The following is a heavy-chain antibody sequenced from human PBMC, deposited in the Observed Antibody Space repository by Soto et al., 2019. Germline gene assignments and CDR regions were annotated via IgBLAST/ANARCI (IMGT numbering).Heavy chain of an antibody. CDR2: IHDSGNI. V-gene: IGHV4-59*08. D-gene: IGHD2-21*02. CDR1: GDSISNYY. Sequence: QVQLQESGPGLVKPSETLSLTCTVSGDSISNYYWSWIRQPPGRGLEWIGYIHDSGNINYNPSLKNRVTIAVHMSNNQFSLKLSSVTAADTAVYYCARPNCAGDCNSGYGYLDFWGQGTTVTV. CDR3: ARPNCAGDCNSGYGYLDF. J-gene: IGHJ6*02.